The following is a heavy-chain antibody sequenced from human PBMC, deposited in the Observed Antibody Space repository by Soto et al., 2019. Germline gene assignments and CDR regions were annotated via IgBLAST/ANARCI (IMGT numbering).Heavy chain of an antibody. CDR3: ADMRGQWLPRD. CDR2: IHYTGNT. J-gene: IGHJ4*02. D-gene: IGHD6-19*01. CDR1: GGSIISSDYY. V-gene: IGHV4-39*01. Sequence: SETLSLTCTVSGGSIISSDYYWGWLRQPPGKGLEWIGNIHYTGNTYYNPSLKGRVTISVDTSKNQFSLKVNSVIAADTAVYYCADMRGQWLPRDWGQGTLVTVS.